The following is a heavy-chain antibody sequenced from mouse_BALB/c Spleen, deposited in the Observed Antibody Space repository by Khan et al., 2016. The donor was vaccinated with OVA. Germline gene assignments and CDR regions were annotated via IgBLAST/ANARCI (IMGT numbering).Heavy chain of an antibody. D-gene: IGHD2-2*01. J-gene: IGHJ3*01. CDR1: GFSFTDYM. CDR3: ARSGWLQGLLAY. V-gene: IGHV1-39*01. Sequence: EVQLQQSGPELVKPGAAVKISCKTFGFSFTDYMILWVKQSHGKSLEWIGSINPYYGSTTYNLNFRDKATLTVDKSSSTAYMQLNSLTSEDSAVYYCARSGWLQGLLAYWGQGTLVTVST. CDR2: INPYYGST.